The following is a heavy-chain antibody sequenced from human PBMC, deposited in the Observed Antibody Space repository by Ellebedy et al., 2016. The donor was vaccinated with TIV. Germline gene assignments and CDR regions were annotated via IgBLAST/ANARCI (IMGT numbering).Heavy chain of an antibody. V-gene: IGHV1-8*02. CDR3: ARGHFYDYSGDYQRTGFDY. J-gene: IGHJ4*02. Sequence: ASVKVSCKASGYIFTNHHMHWVRQAPGQGLEWMAWMNPNSGNKNSARKFKGRVTMTRDISTGTAYMELSSLRSDDTAVYYCARGHFYDYSGDYQRTGFDYWGQGTPVTVSS. D-gene: IGHD3-22*01. CDR2: MNPNSGNK. CDR1: GYIFTNHH.